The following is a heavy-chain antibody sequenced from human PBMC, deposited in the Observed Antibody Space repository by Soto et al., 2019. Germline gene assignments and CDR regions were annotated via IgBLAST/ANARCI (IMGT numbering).Heavy chain of an antibody. V-gene: IGHV3-30*18. D-gene: IGHD6-13*01. CDR1: VFTFSSYG. Sequence: GGSLRLSCAASVFTFSSYGMHCVRQAPGKGLEGMGVISYDGSNKYYADSVKGRFTIYRDNSENTLYLQMNSLRAEDTAVYYCAKEVGSSWYLTYGMDRCGQGTKATVSS. CDR2: ISYDGSNK. J-gene: IGHJ6*02. CDR3: AKEVGSSWYLTYGMDR.